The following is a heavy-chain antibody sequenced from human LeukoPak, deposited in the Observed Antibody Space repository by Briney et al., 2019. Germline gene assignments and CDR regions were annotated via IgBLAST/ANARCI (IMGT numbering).Heavy chain of an antibody. D-gene: IGHD3-10*01. CDR2: INPNSGGT. CDR1: GYTFTGYY. V-gene: IGHV1-2*02. Sequence: ASVKVSCKASGYTFTGYYMHWVRQAPGQGLEWMGWINPNSGGTNYAQKFQGRVTMTRDTSISTAYMELSRLRSDDTAVYYCARGRAITMVRGVIIGFDYWGQGTLVTVSS. CDR3: ARGRAITMVRGVIIGFDY. J-gene: IGHJ4*02.